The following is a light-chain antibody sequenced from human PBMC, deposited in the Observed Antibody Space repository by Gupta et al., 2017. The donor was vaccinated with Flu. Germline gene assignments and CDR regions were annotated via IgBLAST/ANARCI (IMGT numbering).Light chain of an antibody. CDR3: SSYTSSSPVV. CDR1: SSDVGGYNY. CDR2: EVS. Sequence: QSALTQPASVSWSPGQSITISCTGTSSDVGGYNYVSWYQQHPGKAPKLMIYEVSNRPSGVSNRFSGSKSGNTASLTISGLQAEDEADYYCSSYTSSSPVVFGGGIKLTVL. J-gene: IGLJ2*01. V-gene: IGLV2-14*01.